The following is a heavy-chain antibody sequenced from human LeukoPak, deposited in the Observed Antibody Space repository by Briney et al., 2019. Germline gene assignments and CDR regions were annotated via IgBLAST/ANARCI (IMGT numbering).Heavy chain of an antibody. V-gene: IGHV3-74*01. CDR1: GFTFSNYW. D-gene: IGHD1-26*01. Sequence: GSLRLPCAASGFTFSNYWMHWVRQAPGKGLVLVSRISSDGSSTNYADSVKGRFTISRDNAKNTLYLQMNSLRAEDTAVYYCAKGGIVGTTQPYFDYWGQGTLVTVSS. CDR3: AKGGIVGTTQPYFDY. CDR2: ISSDGSST. J-gene: IGHJ4*02.